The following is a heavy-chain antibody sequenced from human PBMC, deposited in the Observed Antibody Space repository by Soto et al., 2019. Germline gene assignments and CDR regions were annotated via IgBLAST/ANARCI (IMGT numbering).Heavy chain of an antibody. Sequence: QVQLVESGGGLVRPGGSLRLSCRASGFVFSDYYMSWIRQAPGKGLEWLAFISDTGTYTNYADFVKGRFTISRDNDRNSVDLQMDGLRGEDPAVYYCTRDITYFYDTTGYPKDWGQGIQVTVSS. D-gene: IGHD3-22*01. CDR3: TRDITYFYDTTGYPKD. V-gene: IGHV3-11*06. CDR1: GFVFSDYY. J-gene: IGHJ4*02. CDR2: ISDTGTYT.